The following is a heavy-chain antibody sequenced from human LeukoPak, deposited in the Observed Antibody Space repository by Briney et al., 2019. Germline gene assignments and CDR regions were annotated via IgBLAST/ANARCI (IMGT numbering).Heavy chain of an antibody. V-gene: IGHV3-21*01. Sequence: GGSLRLSCAVARFTVSGNCMSWVRQAPGKGLEWVSSISSSISYIYYADSVKGRFTISRDNAKHSLYLDMNRLRAEATDVYYCASDHWGIAEAGTTWFAPWGQATLVTVRS. J-gene: IGHJ5*02. CDR2: ISSSISYI. D-gene: IGHD6-13*01. CDR1: RFTVSGNC. CDR3: ASDHWGIAEAGTTWFAP.